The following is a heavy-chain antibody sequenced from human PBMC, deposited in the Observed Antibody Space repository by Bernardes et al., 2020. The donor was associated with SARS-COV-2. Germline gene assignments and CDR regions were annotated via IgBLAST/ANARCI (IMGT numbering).Heavy chain of an antibody. Sequence: GGSLRLSCATSGFTFSNHGFNWVRQAPGKGLEWVAFIWYDGSKEYYADSVKGRFTISRDNSKNTLYLQMDSLRAEDTAVYYCTRDKGQRYFYDGWGPATLLTVSS. J-gene: IGHJ4*02. CDR2: IWYDGSKE. CDR3: TRDKGQRYFYDG. V-gene: IGHV3-30*02. CDR1: GFTFSNHG. D-gene: IGHD1-26*01.